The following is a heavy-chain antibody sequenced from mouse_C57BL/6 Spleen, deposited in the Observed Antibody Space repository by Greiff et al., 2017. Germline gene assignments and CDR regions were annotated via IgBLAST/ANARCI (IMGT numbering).Heavy chain of an antibody. D-gene: IGHD1-1*01. CDR1: GYSFTGYY. J-gene: IGHJ1*03. V-gene: IGHV1-43*01. Sequence: VQLQQSGPELVKPGASVKISCKASGYSFTGYYMHWVKQSSEKSLEWIGEINPSTGGTSYNQKFKGKATLTVDKSSSTAYMQLQSLTSEDSAVYYCARRDYYGSSPHWYIDVWGTGTTVTVSS. CDR2: INPSTGGT. CDR3: ARRDYYGSSPHWYIDV.